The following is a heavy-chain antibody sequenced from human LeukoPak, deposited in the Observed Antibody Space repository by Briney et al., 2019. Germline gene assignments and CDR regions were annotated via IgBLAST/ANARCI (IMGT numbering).Heavy chain of an antibody. J-gene: IGHJ4*02. D-gene: IGHD5-12*01. CDR3: AKDRRGIVATMILDY. V-gene: IGHV3-23*01. CDR1: GFTFSSYA. CDR2: ISGSGGST. Sequence: GGSLRLSCAASGFTFSSYAMSWVRQAPGKGLEWVSAISGSGGSTYYADSVEGRFTISRDNSKNTLYLQMNSLRAEDTAVYYCAKDRRGIVATMILDYWGQGTLVTVSS.